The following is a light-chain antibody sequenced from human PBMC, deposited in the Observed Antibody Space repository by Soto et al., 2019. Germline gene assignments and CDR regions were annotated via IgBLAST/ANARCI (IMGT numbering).Light chain of an antibody. J-gene: IGLJ1*01. V-gene: IGLV2-23*01. Sequence: QSALTQPASVSGSPGQSVTIPCTGTSSVVGSHSLVSWYQQHPGKVPKVIIFEGSQRPSGVSYRFSGSQSGNTASLTISGLQAEDEADYYCCLYVGSTTYVFGTGTKLTVL. CDR2: EGS. CDR3: CLYVGSTTYV. CDR1: SSVVGSHSL.